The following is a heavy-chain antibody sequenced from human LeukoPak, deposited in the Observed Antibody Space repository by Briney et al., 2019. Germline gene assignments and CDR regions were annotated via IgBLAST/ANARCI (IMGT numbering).Heavy chain of an antibody. J-gene: IGHJ5*02. V-gene: IGHV1-8*01. CDR2: MNPNSGNT. Sequence: ASVKVSCKASGYTFTSYDISWVRQATGQGLEWMGWMNPNSGNTGYAQKFQGRVTMTRNTSISTAYMELSSLRSEDTAVYYCARGKEYYDSSGYGNWFDPWGQGTLVTVSS. CDR3: ARGKEYYDSSGYGNWFDP. D-gene: IGHD3-22*01. CDR1: GYTFTSYD.